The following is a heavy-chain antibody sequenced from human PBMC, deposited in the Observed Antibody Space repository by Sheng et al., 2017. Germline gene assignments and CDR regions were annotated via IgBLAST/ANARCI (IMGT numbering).Heavy chain of an antibody. Sequence: QVQLVQSGAEVKKPGSSVKVSCKASGGTFSSYAISWVRQAPGQGLEWMGGIIPIFGTANYAQKFQGRVTITTDESTSTAYMELSSLRSEDTAVYYCARVRIVLGDFGPGPFYYFDYWGQGTLVTVSS. V-gene: IGHV1-69*05. D-gene: IGHD4-17*01. CDR2: IIPIFGTA. CDR3: ARVRIVLGDFGPGPFYYFDY. J-gene: IGHJ4*02. CDR1: GGTFSSYA.